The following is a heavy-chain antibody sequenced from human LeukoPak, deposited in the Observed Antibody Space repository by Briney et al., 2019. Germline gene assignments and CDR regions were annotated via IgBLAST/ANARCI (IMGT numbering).Heavy chain of an antibody. CDR1: GFTFGSYS. V-gene: IGHV3-48*01. J-gene: IGHJ4*02. CDR3: ASGVSSTSCYVDY. D-gene: IGHD2-2*01. Sequence: GGSLRLSCAASGFTFGSYSTNWVRQTRGKGLEWISYISNSSSTMYYADSAKGRFTISRDNAKNSLYLQMNSLRGEDTAVYYCASGVSSTSCYVDYWGQGTLVTVSS. CDR2: ISNSSSTM.